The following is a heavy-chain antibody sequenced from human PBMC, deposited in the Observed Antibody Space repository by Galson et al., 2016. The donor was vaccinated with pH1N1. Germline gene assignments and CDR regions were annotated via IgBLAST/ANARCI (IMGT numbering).Heavy chain of an antibody. J-gene: IGHJ5*02. CDR1: GYTFSSYA. CDR2: IIPIFNTA. CDR3: AREGVPVYNWKYLLS. Sequence: SCKASGYTFSSYAINWVRQARGQGLEWMGGIIPIFNTANYAQNFQGRVTITADESTSTVYMELSSLRSEDTAVYYCAREGVPVYNWKYLLSWGQGTLVTVSS. D-gene: IGHD1-20*01. V-gene: IGHV1-69*01.